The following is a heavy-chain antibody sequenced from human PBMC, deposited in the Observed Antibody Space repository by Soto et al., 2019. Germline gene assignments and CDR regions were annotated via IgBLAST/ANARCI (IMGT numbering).Heavy chain of an antibody. Sequence: GSLRLSCAASGFTFSYYDMHWVRQATGKGLEWVSAIATAGDTYYPGSVKGRFTISRENAKNSLYLQMNSLRAEDTAVYYCAKDSLQDYCSGGSCYSGAFDIWGQGTMVTVSS. CDR1: GFTFSYYD. J-gene: IGHJ3*02. CDR2: IATAGDT. CDR3: AKDSLQDYCSGGSCYSGAFDI. V-gene: IGHV3-13*01. D-gene: IGHD2-15*01.